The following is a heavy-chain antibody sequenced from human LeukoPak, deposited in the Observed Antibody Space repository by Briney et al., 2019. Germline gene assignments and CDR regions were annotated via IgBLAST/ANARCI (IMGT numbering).Heavy chain of an antibody. CDR2: INPNSGGT. J-gene: IGHJ4*02. D-gene: IGHD3-10*01. V-gene: IGHV1-2*02. CDR1: GYTFTGYY. CDR3: AIAVAVTMVQGVKY. Sequence: GASVKVSCKASGYTFTGYYMHWVRQAPGQGLEWMGWINPNSGGTNYAQKFQGRVTMTRDTSISTAYMELSRLRSDDTAVYYCAIAVAVTMVQGVKYWGQGTLVTVSS.